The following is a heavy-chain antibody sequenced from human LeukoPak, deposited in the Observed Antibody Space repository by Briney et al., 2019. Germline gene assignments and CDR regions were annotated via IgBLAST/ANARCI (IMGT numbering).Heavy chain of an antibody. CDR1: GFTFGDYY. D-gene: IGHD3-22*01. V-gene: IGHV3-11*01. CDR2: ISSRDDSI. CDR3: ARGRHYYDTRGYSDAFDI. J-gene: IGHJ3*02. Sequence: PGGSLRLSCAASGFTFGDYYMSWIRQAPGKGLEWIAYISSRDDSINYADSMTGRFTISRDNAKNSLYLQMNSLRAEDTVVHYCARGRHYYDTRGYSDAFDIWGQGTLVTVSS.